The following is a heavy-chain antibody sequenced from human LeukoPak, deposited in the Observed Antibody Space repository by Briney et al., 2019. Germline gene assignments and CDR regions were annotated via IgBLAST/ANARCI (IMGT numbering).Heavy chain of an antibody. CDR2: INHSGST. CDR3: ARELLTETEYYYYAMDV. CDR1: SGSFSGYY. Sequence: SETLSLTCAVYSGSFSGYYWSWIRQPPGKGLEWIGEINHSGSTNYNPSLKSRVTISVDTSKNQFSLELSSVTAADTAVYYCARELLTETEYYYYAMDVWGQGTTVTVSS. J-gene: IGHJ6*02. V-gene: IGHV4-34*01. D-gene: IGHD1-14*01.